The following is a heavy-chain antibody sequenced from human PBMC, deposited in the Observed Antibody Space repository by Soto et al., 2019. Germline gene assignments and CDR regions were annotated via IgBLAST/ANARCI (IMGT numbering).Heavy chain of an antibody. CDR3: ASAVLTPFGY. V-gene: IGHV3-74*03. CDR2: INSDGGST. CDR1: GFTFSTYW. D-gene: IGHD6-6*01. Sequence: EVQLVESGGGLVQPGGSLRLSCAASGFTFSTYWMHWVRQVPGKGLVWVSRINSDGGSTTYADSVKGRFTISRDNAKSTLHLQLNSPIVEETEVYYYASAVLTPFGYWGQGTLVTVSS. J-gene: IGHJ4*02.